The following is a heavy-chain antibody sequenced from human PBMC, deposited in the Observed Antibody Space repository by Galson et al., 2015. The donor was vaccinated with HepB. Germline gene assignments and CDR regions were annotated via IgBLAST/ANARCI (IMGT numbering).Heavy chain of an antibody. Sequence: SLRLSCAASGFTFSSYAMSWVRQAPGKGLEWVSAISGSGGSTYYADSVKGRFTISRDNSKNTLYLQMNSLRAEDTAVYYCAVRGVIRGWAEVDYWGQGTLVTVSS. V-gene: IGHV3-23*01. CDR3: AVRGVIRGWAEVDY. J-gene: IGHJ4*02. CDR1: GFTFSSYA. CDR2: ISGSGGST. D-gene: IGHD3-10*01.